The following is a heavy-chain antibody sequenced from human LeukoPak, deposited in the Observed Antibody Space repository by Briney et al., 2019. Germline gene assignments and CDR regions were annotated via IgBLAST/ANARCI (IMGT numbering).Heavy chain of an antibody. J-gene: IGHJ6*03. CDR1: GFTFSSYA. CDR3: AKGPPRRFGFEVGYYMDV. V-gene: IGHV3-23*01. Sequence: GGSLRLSCAASGFTFSSYAMSWVRQAPGKGLEWVSAISGSGGSTYYADSVKGRFTISRDNSKNTLYLQMSSLRAEDTAVYYCAKGPPRRFGFEVGYYMDVWGKGTTVTVSS. CDR2: ISGSGGST. D-gene: IGHD1-14*01.